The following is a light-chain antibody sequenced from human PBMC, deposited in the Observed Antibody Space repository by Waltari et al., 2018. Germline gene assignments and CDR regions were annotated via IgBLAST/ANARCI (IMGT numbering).Light chain of an antibody. CDR2: NDT. Sequence: SFELTQPPSVSVSPGQTATITCSGDALPNQYAYWYQQKPGQPPVLMTYNDTERPSGMPGRFSGSRSGTIVTLTISGVQAEDEADYYCQSTDSGGFFYVFGPGTEVTVL. CDR3: QSTDSGGFFYV. J-gene: IGLJ1*01. CDR1: ALPNQY. V-gene: IGLV3-25*03.